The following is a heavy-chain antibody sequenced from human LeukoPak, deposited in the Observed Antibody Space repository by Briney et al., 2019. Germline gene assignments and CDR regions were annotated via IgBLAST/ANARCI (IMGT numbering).Heavy chain of an antibody. CDR3: ARDAYDYYGSGSYCNWFFDY. D-gene: IGHD3-10*01. V-gene: IGHV4-4*07. CDR2: IYTSGST. J-gene: IGHJ4*02. CDR1: GGSISSYH. Sequence: PSETLSLTCTVSGGSISSYHWSWIRQPAGKGLEWIGRIYTSGSTNYNPSLKSRVTMSVDTSKNQFSLKLSSVTAADTAVYYCARDAYDYYGSGSYCNWFFDYWGQGTLVTVSS.